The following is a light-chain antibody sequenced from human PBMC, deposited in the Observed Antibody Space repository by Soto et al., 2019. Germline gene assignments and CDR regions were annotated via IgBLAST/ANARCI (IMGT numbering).Light chain of an antibody. J-gene: IGKJ2*01. CDR3: QQYYSTPYT. CDR1: QSVLYSSNNKNH. CDR2: WAS. V-gene: IGKV4-1*01. Sequence: DIVMTQSPDSLAVSLGERATINCESSQSVLYSSNNKNHLAWYQQKAGQPPKLLVYWASTRESGVPDRFSGSGSGTDFTLTISSLQAEDVAVYYCQQYYSTPYTFGQGTKLEIK.